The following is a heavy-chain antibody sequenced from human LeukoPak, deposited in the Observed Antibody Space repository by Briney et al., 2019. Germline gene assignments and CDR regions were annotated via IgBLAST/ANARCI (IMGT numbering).Heavy chain of an antibody. CDR3: ARRQNYDSSGYYYVGHAFDI. Sequence: GESLKISCKGSGYSFTSYWIGWVRQMPGKGLEWMGIIYPGDSDTRYSPSFQGQVTIPADKSISTAYLQWSSLKASDTAMYYCARRQNYDSSGYYYVGHAFDIWGQGTMVTVSS. D-gene: IGHD3-22*01. J-gene: IGHJ3*02. CDR2: IYPGDSDT. V-gene: IGHV5-51*01. CDR1: GYSFTSYW.